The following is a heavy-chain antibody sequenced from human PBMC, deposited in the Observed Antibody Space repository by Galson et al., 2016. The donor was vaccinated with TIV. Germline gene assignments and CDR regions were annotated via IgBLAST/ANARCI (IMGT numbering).Heavy chain of an antibody. Sequence: SVKVSCKASGYTFTDYYIHWVRQAPGQGLEWMGSINTNGGGTNYAQKCQGRVTITRDTSVRKAYMELRTLRSDDAALYSCAREMTYCIGRSFSLFGYWGPGTLVTVSS. CDR1: GYTFTDYY. CDR3: AREMTYCIGRSFSLFGY. J-gene: IGHJ4*02. CDR2: INTNGGGT. V-gene: IGHV1-2*02. D-gene: IGHD2-15*01.